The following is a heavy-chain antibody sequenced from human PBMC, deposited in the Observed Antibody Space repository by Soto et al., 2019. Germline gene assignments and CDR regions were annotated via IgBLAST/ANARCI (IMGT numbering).Heavy chain of an antibody. CDR1: GYTFSSYY. CDR2: ITPSGDST. J-gene: IGHJ4*02. V-gene: IGHV1-46*01. CDR3: ARDWEFGY. Sequence: QVQLVQSGAEVKKPGASVKVSCKASGYTFSSYYMHWVRQAPGQGLEWMGVITPSGDSTNYAQRFQGRVSMTKDTSTSTLYMELSSLRSEDTAVYYCARDWEFGYWGQGTLVTVSS. D-gene: IGHD3-10*01.